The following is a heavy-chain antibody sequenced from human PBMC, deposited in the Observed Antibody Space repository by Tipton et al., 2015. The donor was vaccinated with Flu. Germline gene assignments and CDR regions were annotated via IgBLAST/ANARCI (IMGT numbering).Heavy chain of an antibody. CDR3: ARVLWFGIGP. D-gene: IGHD3-10*01. V-gene: IGHV4-59*01. CDR1: GGSISSYY. CDR2: IYYSGST. J-gene: IGHJ5*02. Sequence: LRLSCTVSGGSISSYYWSWIRQPPGKGLEWIGYIYYSGSTNYNPSLKSRVTISVDTSKNQFSLKLSSVTAADTAVYYCARVLWFGIGPWGQGTLVTVSS.